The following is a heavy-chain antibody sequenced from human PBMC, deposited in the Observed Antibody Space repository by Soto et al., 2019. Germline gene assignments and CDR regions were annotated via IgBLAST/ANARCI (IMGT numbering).Heavy chain of an antibody. V-gene: IGHV3-30*18. J-gene: IGHJ4*02. Sequence: QVQLVESGGGVVQPGRSLRLSCAASGFTFGTYGMHWVRQAPGKGLEWVAVISYDGSNKYYADSVKGRFTISRDNSENTLYLQMSSLRAEDTAVYDCVKERGQLGGGTAATVEKWGQGTLVTVSS. D-gene: IGHD2-21*02. CDR2: ISYDGSNK. CDR3: VKERGQLGGGTAATVEK. CDR1: GFTFGTYG.